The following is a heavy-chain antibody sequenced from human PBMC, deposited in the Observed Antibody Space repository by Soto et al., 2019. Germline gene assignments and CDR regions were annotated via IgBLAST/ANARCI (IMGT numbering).Heavy chain of an antibody. CDR2: INHSGRV. J-gene: IGHJ5*01. CDR3: STRAYDTNGYYRFDP. D-gene: IGHD3-22*01. CDR1: GGYFSGHS. Sequence: SETLSLTCAVYGGYFSGHSWTWIRQSPGKGLEWIGDINHSGRVNYSPSLKSRVTISLDTSKNQFSLTLSAVTAADTAMYYCSTRAYDTNGYYRFDPWGQGTLVTVSS. V-gene: IGHV4-34*01.